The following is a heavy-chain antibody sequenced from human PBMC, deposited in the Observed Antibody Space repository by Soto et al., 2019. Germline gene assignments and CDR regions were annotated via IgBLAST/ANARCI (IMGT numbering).Heavy chain of an antibody. CDR2: INPNSGGT. D-gene: IGHD3-22*01. Sequence: ASVKVSCKASGYTFTGYYMHWVRQAPRQGLEWMGWINPNSGGTNYAQKFQGWVTMTRDTSISTAYMELSRLRSDDTAVYYCARDTTYYYDSSGYLRYYYYGMDVWGQGTTVTVSS. CDR1: GYTFTGYY. CDR3: ARDTTYYYDSSGYLRYYYYGMDV. V-gene: IGHV1-2*04. J-gene: IGHJ6*02.